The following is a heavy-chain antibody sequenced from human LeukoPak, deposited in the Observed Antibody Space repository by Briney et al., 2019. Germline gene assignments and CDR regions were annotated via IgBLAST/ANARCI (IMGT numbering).Heavy chain of an antibody. CDR1: GYTFTDYY. CDR2: IDPNSGGT. V-gene: IGHV1-2*02. Sequence: GASVKVSCKASGYTFTDYYVHWVRQAPGQGLEWMGWIDPNSGGTNYAEKFQGRVTMTRDTSINTAYMELSRLTSDDTVVYYCASRSGAEYFHHWGQGTLVSVSS. J-gene: IGHJ1*01. CDR3: ASRSGAEYFHH.